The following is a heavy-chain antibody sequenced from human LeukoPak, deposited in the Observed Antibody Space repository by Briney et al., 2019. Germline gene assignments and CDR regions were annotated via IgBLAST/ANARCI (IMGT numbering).Heavy chain of an antibody. D-gene: IGHD3-16*01. CDR2: LNHSGST. Sequence: SETLSLTCAVYGGSFSGYYWSWIRQPPGKGLEWIGELNHSGSTNYNPSLKSRVTISVDTSKNQFSLRLSSVTAADTAVYYCASPYDYYAFDIWGQGTMVTVSS. J-gene: IGHJ3*02. V-gene: IGHV4-34*01. CDR3: ASPYDYYAFDI. CDR1: GGSFSGYY.